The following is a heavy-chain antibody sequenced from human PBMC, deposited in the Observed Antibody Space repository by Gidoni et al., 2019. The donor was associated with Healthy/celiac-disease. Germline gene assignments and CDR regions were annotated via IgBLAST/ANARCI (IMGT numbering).Heavy chain of an antibody. Sequence: EVQLLESGGGLVQPGGSLRLSCAASGFTFSSYAMSWVRQAAGKGLEWVSAISGSGGSTYYADSVKGRFTISRDNSKNTLYLQMNSLRAEDTAVYYCAKDPAYCGGDCSYNWFDPWGQGTLVTVSS. CDR1: GFTFSSYA. D-gene: IGHD2-21*01. CDR3: AKDPAYCGGDCSYNWFDP. V-gene: IGHV3-23*01. J-gene: IGHJ5*02. CDR2: ISGSGGST.